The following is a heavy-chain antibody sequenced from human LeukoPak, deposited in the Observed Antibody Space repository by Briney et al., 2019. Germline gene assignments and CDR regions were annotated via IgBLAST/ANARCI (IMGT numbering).Heavy chain of an antibody. Sequence: PGGSLRLSCAASGFTFSSFGMSWVRQAPEKGLEWVSSITGSGDRTYYTDSVKGRFTISRDNSKNTLYLQMDSLRAEDTALYYCAKGFYDTTFHHWGQGTLVTVSS. J-gene: IGHJ1*01. D-gene: IGHD2/OR15-2a*01. V-gene: IGHV3-23*01. CDR3: AKGFYDTTFHH. CDR1: GFTFSSFG. CDR2: ITGSGDRT.